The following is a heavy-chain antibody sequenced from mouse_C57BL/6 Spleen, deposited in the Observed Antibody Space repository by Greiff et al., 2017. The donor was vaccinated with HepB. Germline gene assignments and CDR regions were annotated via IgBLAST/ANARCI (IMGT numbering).Heavy chain of an antibody. CDR2: IDPENGDT. D-gene: IGHD1-1*01. V-gene: IGHV14-4*01. CDR1: GFNIKDDY. J-gene: IGHJ3*01. Sequence: EVKLEESGAELVRPGASVKLSCTASGFNIKDDYMHWVKQRPEQGLEWIGWIDPENGDTEYASKFQGKATITADTSSNTAYLQLSSLTSEDTAVYYCTTYGSSHWFAYWGQGTLGTVSA. CDR3: TTYGSSHWFAY.